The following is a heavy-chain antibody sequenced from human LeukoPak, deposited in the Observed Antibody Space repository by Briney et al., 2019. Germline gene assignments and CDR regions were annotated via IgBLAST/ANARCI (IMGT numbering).Heavy chain of an antibody. CDR3: ARATVGDITIFGVVIDY. Sequence: GGSLRLSCAASGFTFSDYYMSWIRQAPGKGLEWVSYISSSGSTIYYADSVKGRFTISRDNAKNSLYLQMDSLRAEDTAVYYCARATVGDITIFGVVIDYWGQGTLVTVSS. CDR1: GFTFSDYY. V-gene: IGHV3-11*04. CDR2: ISSSGSTI. J-gene: IGHJ4*02. D-gene: IGHD3-3*01.